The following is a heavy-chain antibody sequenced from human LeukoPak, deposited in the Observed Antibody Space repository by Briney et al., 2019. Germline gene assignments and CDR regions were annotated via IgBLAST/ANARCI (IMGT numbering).Heavy chain of an antibody. CDR3: AISLAGGNGDI. J-gene: IGHJ3*02. Sequence: SETLSLTCTVSGGSISSYYWSWIRQPPGKGLEWIGYIYYSGSTNYNPSLKSRVTISVDTSKNQFSLKLSSVTAADTAVYYCAISLAGGNGDIWGQGTMVTVSS. CDR1: GGSISSYY. D-gene: IGHD2-8*01. V-gene: IGHV4-59*01. CDR2: IYYSGST.